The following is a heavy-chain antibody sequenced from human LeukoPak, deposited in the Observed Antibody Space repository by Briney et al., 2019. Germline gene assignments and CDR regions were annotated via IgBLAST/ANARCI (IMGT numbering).Heavy chain of an antibody. CDR1: GGTFISYA. J-gene: IGHJ4*02. CDR3: ARGGTIGQLAVY. CDR2: IIPISGTA. Sequence: ASVKVSCKASGGTFISYAISWVRQAPGQGLEWMGGIIPISGTANYAQKFQGRVTITADKSTSTAYMELSSLRSEDTAVYYCARGGTIGQLAVYWGQGTLVTVSS. D-gene: IGHD6-6*01. V-gene: IGHV1-69*06.